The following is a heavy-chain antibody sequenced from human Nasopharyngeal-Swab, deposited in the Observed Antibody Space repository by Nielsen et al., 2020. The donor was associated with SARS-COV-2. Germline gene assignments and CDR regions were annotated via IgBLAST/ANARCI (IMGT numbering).Heavy chain of an antibody. CDR1: GFTFSSNW. CDR3: ASSPTVTEVP. D-gene: IGHD4-11*01. CDR2: INSDGSST. Sequence: GESLKISCAASGFTFSSNWMHWVRQAPGKGLVWVSRINSDGSSTNYADSVKGRFTISRDNAKNTLYLQMNSLRAEDTAVYYCASSPTVTEVPWGHGTLVTVSS. V-gene: IGHV3-74*01. J-gene: IGHJ4*01.